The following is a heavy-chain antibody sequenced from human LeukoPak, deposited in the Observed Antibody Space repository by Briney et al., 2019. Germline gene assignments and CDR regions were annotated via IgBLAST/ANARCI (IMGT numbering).Heavy chain of an antibody. D-gene: IGHD3-22*01. CDR1: GLTLSTYR. Sequence: GGSLRLSCSASGLTLSTYRMICARHAPGKGLEWGSNIKEGGSKKDYAASVKGPFTISGDNAENLLFLQIYSLRAEDTAVYYCAGDPPGNYYDDTGYYLWGQGTLVTVSS. V-gene: IGHV3-7*01. J-gene: IGHJ4*02. CDR3: AGDPPGNYYDDTGYYL. CDR2: IKEGGSKK.